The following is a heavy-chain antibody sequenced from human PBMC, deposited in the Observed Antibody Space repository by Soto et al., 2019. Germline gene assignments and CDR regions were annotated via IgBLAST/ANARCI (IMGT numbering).Heavy chain of an antibody. CDR2: IYKSGST. V-gene: IGHV4-59*01. CDR3: ARGVPNCSSSSCYFDY. J-gene: IGHJ4*02. D-gene: IGHD2-2*01. CDR1: GGSISGYS. Sequence: TLSLTCTVSGGSISGYSWTWIRQPPGKGLEWIGYIYKSGSTNYNPSLKSRVTMSVDTSKSQLSLKLTSVTAADTAVYYCARGVPNCSSSSCYFDYWSQGALVTVSS.